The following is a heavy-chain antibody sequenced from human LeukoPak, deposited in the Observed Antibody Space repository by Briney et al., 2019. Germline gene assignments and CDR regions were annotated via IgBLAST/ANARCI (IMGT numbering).Heavy chain of an antibody. CDR1: GYTFTGYY. J-gene: IGHJ3*02. CDR2: INPNSGGT. Sequence: GASVKVSCKASGYTFTGYYMHWVRQAPGQGLEWMGWINPNSGGTNYAQKFQGRVTMTRDTSISTAYMELSRLRSDDTAVYYCARPAMIVGISLRGAFDIWGQGTMVTVSS. CDR3: ARPAMIVGISLRGAFDI. D-gene: IGHD3-22*01. V-gene: IGHV1-2*02.